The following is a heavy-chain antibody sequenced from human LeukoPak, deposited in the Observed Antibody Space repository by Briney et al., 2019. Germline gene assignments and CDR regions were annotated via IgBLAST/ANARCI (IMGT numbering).Heavy chain of an antibody. Sequence: ASVKVSCKASGYTFANFGITWVRQAPGQGLEWMGWISVYNGNTNYAQNLQGRVTQTTDTSTSTAYMELRSLRSDDTALYYCARTCSSSSCYMVHWGQGTLVTVSS. CDR3: ARTCSSSSCYMVH. D-gene: IGHD2-2*02. CDR1: GYTFANFG. J-gene: IGHJ4*02. V-gene: IGHV1-18*01. CDR2: ISVYNGNT.